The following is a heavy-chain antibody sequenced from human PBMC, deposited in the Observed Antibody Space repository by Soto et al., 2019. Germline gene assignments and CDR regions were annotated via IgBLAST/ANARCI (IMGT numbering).Heavy chain of an antibody. Sequence: EVQLVESGGGLVKPGVSLRLSCAASGFTFTNAWMNWVRQAPGKGLEWVGRIKSKTDGGTADYAAPGKGRFTISRDDSRTTLYLPMNSLKAEDTAVYYCTTGGVPAAAKGYYYYAMDVWGQGTTVTVSS. CDR1: GFTFTNAW. D-gene: IGHD2-2*01. CDR2: IKSKTDGGTA. V-gene: IGHV3-15*07. CDR3: TTGGVPAAAKGYYYYAMDV. J-gene: IGHJ6*02.